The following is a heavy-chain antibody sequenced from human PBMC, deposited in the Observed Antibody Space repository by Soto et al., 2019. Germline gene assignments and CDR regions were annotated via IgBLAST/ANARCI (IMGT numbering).Heavy chain of an antibody. J-gene: IGHJ4*02. CDR3: ARVGPAHYYDSSGYYSPLDY. CDR2: IIPMFGTA. V-gene: IGHV1-69*01. D-gene: IGHD3-22*01. Sequence: QVQLVQSGAEVKKPGSSVKVSCKASGDPFSSYAINWVRQAPGQGLEWMGGIIPMFGTANYAQKFKGRVTITAGESTSTVYMELSSLISEDTAVYYCARVGPAHYYDSSGYYSPLDYWGQGTLVTVSS. CDR1: GDPFSSYA.